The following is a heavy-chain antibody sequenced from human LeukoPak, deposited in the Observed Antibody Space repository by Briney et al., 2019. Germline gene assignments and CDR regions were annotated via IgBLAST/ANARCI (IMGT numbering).Heavy chain of an antibody. CDR2: ISSTGGTT. CDR1: GITFSSYG. Sequence: PGGTQRLSCAASGITFSSYGMSWVRQAPGKGLEWVSSISSTGGTTYYADSVKGRFTISRDNSKNTLYLQMNDLRAEDTAAYYCARGATDTTRWFGPWGQGTLVTVSS. CDR3: ARGATDTTRWFGP. D-gene: IGHD1-26*01. J-gene: IGHJ5*02. V-gene: IGHV3-23*01.